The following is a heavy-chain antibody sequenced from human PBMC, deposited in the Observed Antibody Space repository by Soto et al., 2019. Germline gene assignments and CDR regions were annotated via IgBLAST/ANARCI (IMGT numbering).Heavy chain of an antibody. CDR2: IHYSGVI. CDR3: ARDVGNFYDSSPTGQFDF. Sequence: SETLSLTCAVSGDSITRSNWWRWVRQPPGKGLEWIGEIHYSGVINYNPSLKSRVTISVDKSKNQFSLGLRSVTAADTAVYYCARDVGNFYDSSPTGQFDFWGQGTLVTVSS. V-gene: IGHV4-4*02. D-gene: IGHD3-22*01. CDR1: GDSITRSNW. J-gene: IGHJ4*02.